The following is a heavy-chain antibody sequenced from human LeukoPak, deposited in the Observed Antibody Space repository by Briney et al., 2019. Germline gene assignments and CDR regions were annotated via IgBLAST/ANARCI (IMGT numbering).Heavy chain of an antibody. CDR3: ARFSRITWGDWGDAFDI. J-gene: IGHJ3*02. CDR2: NDDGGNT. V-gene: IGHV4-34*01. CDR1: GGSFSDYF. D-gene: IGHD2-21*02. Sequence: SETLSLTCSVYGGSFSDYFWSWIRQSPGKGLEGVGENDDGGNTNYNPSLMRRVIVSMEKSKKQFSLVMRSVAAADTAVYYCARFSRITWGDWGDAFDIWGQGTTVIVSS.